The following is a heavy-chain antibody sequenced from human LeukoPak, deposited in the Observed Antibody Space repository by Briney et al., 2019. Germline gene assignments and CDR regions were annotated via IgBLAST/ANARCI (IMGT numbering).Heavy chain of an antibody. J-gene: IGHJ4*02. V-gene: IGHV3-53*01. Sequence: GGSLRLSCAASGFTVSSNYMSWVRQAPGKGLEWVSVIYSGGGTYYADSVKGRFTISRDNSKNTLYLQMNSLRAEDTAVYYCARHQGDGYNRKSRWGQGTLVTVSS. D-gene: IGHD5-24*01. CDR1: GFTVSSNY. CDR3: ARHQGDGYNRKSR. CDR2: IYSGGGT.